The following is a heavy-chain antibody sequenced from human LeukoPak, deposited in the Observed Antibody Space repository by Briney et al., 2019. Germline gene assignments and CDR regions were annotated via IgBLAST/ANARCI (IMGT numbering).Heavy chain of an antibody. J-gene: IGHJ4*02. CDR3: AKDTGYYYDSSNYWV. V-gene: IGHV3-74*01. CDR2: INSDGSST. D-gene: IGHD3-22*01. Sequence: GGSLRLSCAASGFTFSSYWMHWVRQAPGKGLVWVSRINSDGSSTGYADSVKGRFTISRDNAKNTLYLQMNSLRAEDTALYYCAKDTGYYYDSSNYWVWGQGTLVTVSS. CDR1: GFTFSSYW.